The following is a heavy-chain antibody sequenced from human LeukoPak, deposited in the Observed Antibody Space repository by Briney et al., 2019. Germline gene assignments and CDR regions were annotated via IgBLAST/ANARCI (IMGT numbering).Heavy chain of an antibody. CDR1: AFTFSKYW. CDR3: ARDLVTVPSGDWFDP. Sequence: GGSLRLSCAASAFTFSKYWMSWVRQAPGKGMEWVAKIKYDGIEKYYMNSVRGRFTIARDNAKNSLFLQMNSLRAEDTAVYYCARDLVTVPSGDWFDPWGQGTLVTVS. J-gene: IGHJ5*02. V-gene: IGHV3-7*01. CDR2: IKYDGIEK. D-gene: IGHD2-2*01.